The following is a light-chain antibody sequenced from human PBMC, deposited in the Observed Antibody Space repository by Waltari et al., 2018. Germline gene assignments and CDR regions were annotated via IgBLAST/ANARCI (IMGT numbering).Light chain of an antibody. CDR1: SPNLGAGYD. V-gene: IGLV1-40*01. Sequence: QSVLTQPPSVSGAPGQRVTISCTGSSPNLGAGYDVHWYHHFPGAGPKLIIYSDTHRPSGVPDRFSGSKSGTSASLAVTGLQADDEADYYCQSYDRSLSGSVFGGGTKLTVL. CDR2: SDT. CDR3: QSYDRSLSGSV. J-gene: IGLJ3*02.